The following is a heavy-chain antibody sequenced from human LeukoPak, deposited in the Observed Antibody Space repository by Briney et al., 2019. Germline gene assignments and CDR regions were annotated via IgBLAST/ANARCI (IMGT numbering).Heavy chain of an antibody. CDR2: IIPILGIA. CDR1: GGTFSSYA. V-gene: IGHV1-69*04. J-gene: IGHJ5*02. Sequence: GASVKVSCKASGGTFSSYAISWVRQAPGQGLEWMGRIIPILGIANYAQKFQGRVTITADRSTSTAYMELSSLRSEDTAVYYCASYSGGCSYGYQDPHWFDPWGQGTLVTVSS. CDR3: ASYSGGCSYGYQDPHWFDP. D-gene: IGHD5-18*01.